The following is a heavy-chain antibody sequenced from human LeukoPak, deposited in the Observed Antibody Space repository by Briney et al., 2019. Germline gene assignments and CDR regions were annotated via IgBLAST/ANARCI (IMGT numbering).Heavy chain of an antibody. CDR2: IYDSGST. CDR1: GASISGSGYY. V-gene: IGHV4-39*01. CDR3: ATRKLGNDY. J-gene: IGHJ4*02. Sequence: SETLSLTCTVSGASISGSGYYWGWIRQPPGTGLEWIGNIYDSGSTYYNASLQSRVTISIDTSKNQFSLRLSSVTAADTAMYYCATRKLGNDYWGQGTLVTVSS. D-gene: IGHD7-27*01.